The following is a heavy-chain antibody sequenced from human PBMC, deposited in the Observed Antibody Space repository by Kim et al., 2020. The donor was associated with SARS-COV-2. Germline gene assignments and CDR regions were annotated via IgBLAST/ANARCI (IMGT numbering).Heavy chain of an antibody. Sequence: GGSLRLSCAASGFTVSSNYMSWVRQAPGKGLEWVSVIYSGGSTYYADSVKGRFTISRHNSKNTLYLQMNSLRAEDTAVYYCARSPGGSGYYAIDYWGQGTLVTVSS. V-gene: IGHV3-53*04. CDR2: IYSGGST. J-gene: IGHJ4*02. CDR3: ARSPGGSGYYAIDY. CDR1: GFTVSSNY. D-gene: IGHD3-3*01.